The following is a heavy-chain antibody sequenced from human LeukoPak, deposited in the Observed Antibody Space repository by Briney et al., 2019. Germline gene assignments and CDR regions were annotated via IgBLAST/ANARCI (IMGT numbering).Heavy chain of an antibody. CDR3: ARVDYDFWSGYYEYYFDY. J-gene: IGHJ4*02. CDR1: GFTFSSYW. CDR2: IKQDGSEK. V-gene: IGHV3-7*02. Sequence: GGSLRLSCAASGFTFSSYWMSWVRQAPGKGLEWVANIKQDGSEKYYVDSVKGRFTISRDNAKNSLYLQMNSRRAEDTAVYYCARVDYDFWSGYYEYYFDYWGQGTLVTVSS. D-gene: IGHD3-3*01.